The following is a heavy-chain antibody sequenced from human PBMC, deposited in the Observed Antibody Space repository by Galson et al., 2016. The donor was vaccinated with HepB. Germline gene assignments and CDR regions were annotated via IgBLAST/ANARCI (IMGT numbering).Heavy chain of an antibody. CDR3: ATYSSSWLGRDYFDY. CDR2: IYHSGST. CDR1: GGSISSSNW. J-gene: IGHJ4*02. V-gene: IGHV4-4*02. D-gene: IGHD6-13*01. Sequence: SETLSLTCAVSGGSISSSNWWSWVRQPPGKGLEWIGEIYHSGSTNYNPSLKSRVTISVDKSKNQFSLKLSSVTAADTAVYYCATYSSSWLGRDYFDYWGQGTLVTVSS.